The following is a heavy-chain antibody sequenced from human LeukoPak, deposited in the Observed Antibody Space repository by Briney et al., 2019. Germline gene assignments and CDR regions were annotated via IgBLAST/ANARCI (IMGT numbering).Heavy chain of an antibody. CDR2: IKGDGSEK. Sequence: GGSLTLSCSASTLTIWSYWMRWLGQAPGRGLEWVANIKGDGSEKYYVDSVRGRFTISRDNAKNSLYLQRNSLRAEESTTVYCPTSWDASLWLGELYWGQGTLVTVSS. CDR1: TLTIWSYW. J-gene: IGHJ4*02. CDR3: PTSWDASLWLGELY. V-gene: IGHV3-7*01. D-gene: IGHD3-10*01.